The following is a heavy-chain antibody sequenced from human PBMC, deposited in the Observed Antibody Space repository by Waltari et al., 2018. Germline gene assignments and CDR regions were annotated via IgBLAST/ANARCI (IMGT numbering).Heavy chain of an antibody. D-gene: IGHD6-19*01. CDR3: ATEPRRTLAGIYYGLDI. J-gene: IGHJ6*02. CDR2: INTSCENA. V-gene: IGHV1-46*01. CDR1: GNTFTRYY. Sequence: QEQLVQSGAEVKKPGASVTVSCKASGNTFTRYYMHWVRQAPGQGLEWMGTINTSCENATYARKVQDRVTLTRDTSTRTVYMHLSSLRSDDTAVYFWATEPRRTLAGIYYGLDIWGQGTTVTVSS.